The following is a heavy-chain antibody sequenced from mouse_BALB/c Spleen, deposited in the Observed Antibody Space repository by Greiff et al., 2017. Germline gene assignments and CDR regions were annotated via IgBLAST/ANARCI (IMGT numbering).Heavy chain of an antibody. J-gene: IGHJ3*01. Sequence: VKLMESGPGLVAPSQSLSITCTVSGFSLTSYGVHWVRQPPGKGLEWLGVIWAGGSTNYNSALMSRLSISKDNSKSQVFLKMNSLQTDDTAMYYCARGGGSSYGFAYWGQGTLVTVSA. CDR2: IWAGGST. CDR3: ARGGGSSYGFAY. V-gene: IGHV2-9*02. CDR1: GFSLTSYG. D-gene: IGHD1-1*01.